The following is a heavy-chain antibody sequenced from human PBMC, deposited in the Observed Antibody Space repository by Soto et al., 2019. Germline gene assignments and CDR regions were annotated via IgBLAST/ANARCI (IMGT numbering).Heavy chain of an antibody. V-gene: IGHV4-34*01. CDR2: INHSGGT. D-gene: IGHD5-12*01. CDR1: GGSFSGYY. Sequence: SETLSLTCAVYGGSFSGYYWSWIRQPPGKGLEWIGEINHSGGTNYNPSLKSRVTISVDTSKNQFSLKVSSVTAADMAVYYCARAPYSVHDYSLDYWGQGTLVTVSS. CDR3: ARAPYSVHDYSLDY. J-gene: IGHJ4*02.